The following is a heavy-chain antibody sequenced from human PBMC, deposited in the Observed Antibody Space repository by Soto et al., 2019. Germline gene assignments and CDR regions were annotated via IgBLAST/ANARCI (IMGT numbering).Heavy chain of an antibody. Sequence: QVQLVESGGGVVQPGRSLRLSCAASGFTFSSYGMHWVRQAPGKGLEWVAVIWYDGSNKYYADSVKGRFTISRDNSKNTLYLQMTSLRAEATALDYCSRDRVGARFECWGQGTLVAVS. CDR3: SRDRVGARFEC. CDR1: GFTFSSYG. CDR2: IWYDGSNK. V-gene: IGHV3-33*01. J-gene: IGHJ4*02. D-gene: IGHD1-26*01.